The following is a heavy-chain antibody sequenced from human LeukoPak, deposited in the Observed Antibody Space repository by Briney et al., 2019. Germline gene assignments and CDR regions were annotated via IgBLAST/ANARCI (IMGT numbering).Heavy chain of an antibody. V-gene: IGHV3-21*01. CDR3: ARGGVAARLRWFDP. CDR2: ISSSSSYI. Sequence: GGSLRLSCAASGFTFSSYSMNWVRQAPGKGLEWVSSISSSSSYIYYADSVKGRFTISRDNAKNSLYLQMNSLRAEDTAVYYCARGGVAARLRWFDPWGQGTLVTVSS. J-gene: IGHJ5*02. D-gene: IGHD6-6*01. CDR1: GFTFSSYS.